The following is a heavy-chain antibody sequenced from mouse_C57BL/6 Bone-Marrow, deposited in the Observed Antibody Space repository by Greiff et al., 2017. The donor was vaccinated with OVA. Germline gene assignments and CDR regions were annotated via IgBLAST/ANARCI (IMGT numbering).Heavy chain of an antibody. CDR1: GFTFSSYA. Sequence: EVQRVESGGGLVKPGGSLKLSCAASGFTFSSYAMSWVRQTPEKRLEWVATISDGGSYTYYPDNVKGRFTISRDNAKNNLYLQMSHLKSEDTAMYYCARVYDGYPAWFAYWGQGTLVTVSA. J-gene: IGHJ3*01. D-gene: IGHD2-3*01. V-gene: IGHV5-4*01. CDR2: ISDGGSYT. CDR3: ARVYDGYPAWFAY.